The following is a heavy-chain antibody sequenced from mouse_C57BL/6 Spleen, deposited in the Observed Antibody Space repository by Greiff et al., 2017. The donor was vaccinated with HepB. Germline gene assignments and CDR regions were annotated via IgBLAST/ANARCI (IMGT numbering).Heavy chain of an antibody. D-gene: IGHD1-1*01. CDR3: ARNFDYYGSSYYAMDY. Sequence: QVQLKQPGTELVKPGASVKLSCKASGYTFTSYWMHWVKQRPGQGLEWIGNINPSNGGTNYNEKFKSKATLTVDKSSSTAYMQLSSLTSEDSAVYYCARNFDYYGSSYYAMDYWGQGTSVTVSS. CDR2: INPSNGGT. V-gene: IGHV1-53*01. CDR1: GYTFTSYW. J-gene: IGHJ4*01.